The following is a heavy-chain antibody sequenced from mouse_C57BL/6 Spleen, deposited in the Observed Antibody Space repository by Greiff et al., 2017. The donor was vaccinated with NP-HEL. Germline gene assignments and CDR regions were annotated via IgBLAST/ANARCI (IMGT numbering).Heavy chain of an antibody. J-gene: IGHJ2*01. CDR3: ARRVDGKNVLDY. Sequence: VQLQQPGAELVKPGASVKLSCKASGYTFTSYWMHWVKQRPGQGLEWIGMIHPNSGSTNYNEKFKSKATLTVDKSSSTAYMQLISLTSEDSAVYYCARRVDGKNVLDYWGQGTTLTVAS. CDR1: GYTFTSYW. CDR2: IHPNSGST. V-gene: IGHV1-64*01. D-gene: IGHD2-1*01.